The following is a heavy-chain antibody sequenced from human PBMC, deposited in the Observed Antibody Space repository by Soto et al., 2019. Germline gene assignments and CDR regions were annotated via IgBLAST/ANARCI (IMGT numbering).Heavy chain of an antibody. CDR3: TTSLYGFSLYYLCC. D-gene: IGHD2-8*01. J-gene: IGHJ4*02. Sequence: GGSLRPSGAASGFTFSNAWMSGVRQAPGKGLEWVGRIKSKTDGGTTDYAAPVKGRFTISRDDSKNTLYLQMNSLKTEDTAVYYCTTSLYGFSLYYLCCGGQGTRVT. V-gene: IGHV3-15*01. CDR1: GFTFSNAW. CDR2: IKSKTDGGTT.